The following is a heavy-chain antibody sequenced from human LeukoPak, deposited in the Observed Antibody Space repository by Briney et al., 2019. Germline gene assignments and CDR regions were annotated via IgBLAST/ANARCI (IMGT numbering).Heavy chain of an antibody. CDR3: ARRGWALWDYFDY. Sequence: PSETLSLTCTVSGGSISSSSYYWGWIRQPPGKGLEWIGSIYYSGSTYYNPSLKSRVTISVDTSKNQFSLKLSSVTAADTAVYYCARRGWALWDYFDYWGQGTLVTVSS. CDR1: GGSISSSSYY. V-gene: IGHV4-39*07. D-gene: IGHD3-16*01. J-gene: IGHJ4*02. CDR2: IYYSGST.